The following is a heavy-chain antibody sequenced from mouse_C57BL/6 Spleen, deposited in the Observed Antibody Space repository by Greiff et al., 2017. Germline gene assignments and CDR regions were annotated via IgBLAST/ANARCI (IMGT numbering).Heavy chain of an antibody. D-gene: IGHD1-1*01. J-gene: IGHJ2*01. Sequence: QVQLQQPGAELVMPGASVKLSCKASGYTFTSYWMHWVKQRPGQGLEWIGEIDPSDSYTNYNQKFKGKSTLAVDNASSTVYMQLSSLTSEDSAIYYCARSGTKVPYYFDYWGQGTTLTVSS. CDR3: ARSGTKVPYYFDY. CDR1: GYTFTSYW. CDR2: IDPSDSYT. V-gene: IGHV1-69*01.